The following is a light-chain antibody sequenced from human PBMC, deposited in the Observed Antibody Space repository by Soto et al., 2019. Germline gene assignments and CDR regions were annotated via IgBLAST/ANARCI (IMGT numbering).Light chain of an antibody. CDR1: SSDVGSYNL. CDR3: CSYAGSSTR. Sequence: QPASVSGSPGQSITISCTGTSSDVGSYNLVSWYQQHPGKAPKLMIYEGSKRPSGVSNRFSGSKSGNTASLTISGLQAEDEADYYCCSYAGSSTRFGGGTKVTVL. V-gene: IGLV2-23*01. CDR2: EGS. J-gene: IGLJ3*02.